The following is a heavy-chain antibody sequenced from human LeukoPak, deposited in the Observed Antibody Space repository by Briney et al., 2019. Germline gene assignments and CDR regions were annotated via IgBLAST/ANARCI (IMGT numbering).Heavy chain of an antibody. CDR3: ARGFDHDFWSGYFNNYYYYYYGMDV. CDR2: INTNTGNP. CDR1: GYTFTSYA. V-gene: IGHV7-4-1*01. J-gene: IGHJ6*02. D-gene: IGHD3-3*01. Sequence: ASVKVSCKASGYTFTSYAMNWVRQAPGQGLEWMGWINTNTGNPTYAQGFTGRFVFSLDTSVSTAYLQICSLKAEDTAVYYCARGFDHDFWSGYFNNYYYYYYGMDVWGQGTTVTVSS.